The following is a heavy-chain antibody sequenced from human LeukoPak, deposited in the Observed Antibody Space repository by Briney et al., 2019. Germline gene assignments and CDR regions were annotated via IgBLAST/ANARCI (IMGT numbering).Heavy chain of an antibody. J-gene: IGHJ4*02. Sequence: SGGSLRLSCAASGFTFSSYAMSWVRQAPGKGLEWVSAISGSGGSTYYADSVKGRFTISKDNSKNTLYLQMNSLRAEDTAVYYCARYSSSWPFDYWGQGTLVTVSS. CDR1: GFTFSSYA. D-gene: IGHD6-13*01. CDR3: ARYSSSWPFDY. V-gene: IGHV3-23*01. CDR2: ISGSGGST.